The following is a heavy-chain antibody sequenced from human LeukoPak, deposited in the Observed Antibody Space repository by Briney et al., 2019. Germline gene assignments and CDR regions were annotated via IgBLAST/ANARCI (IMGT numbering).Heavy chain of an antibody. CDR2: ISYDGSNK. CDR3: AKGAFPRGCLDY. CDR1: GYTFSSYG. J-gene: IGHJ4*02. D-gene: IGHD3-10*01. Sequence: GGSLRLSCAASGYTFSSYGMHWVRQAPGKGLEWVAVISYDGSNKYYADSVKGRFTISRDNSKNTLYLQMNSLRAEDTAVYYCAKGAFPRGCLDYWGQGTLVTVSS. V-gene: IGHV3-30*18.